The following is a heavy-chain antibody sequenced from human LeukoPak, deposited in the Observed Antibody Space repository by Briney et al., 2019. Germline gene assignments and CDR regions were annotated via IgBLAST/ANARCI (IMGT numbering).Heavy chain of an antibody. V-gene: IGHV1-69*04. CDR1: GGTFSSYA. D-gene: IGHD3-22*01. J-gene: IGHJ4*02. CDR2: IIPILGIA. CDR3: ARERGEYYDSSGYYSYFDY. Sequence: ASVKVSCKASGGTFSSYAISWVRQAPGQGLEWMGRIIPILGIANYAQKFQGRVTITADKSTSTAYMELSSLRSEDTAVYYCARERGEYYDSSGYYSYFDYWGQGTLVTVSS.